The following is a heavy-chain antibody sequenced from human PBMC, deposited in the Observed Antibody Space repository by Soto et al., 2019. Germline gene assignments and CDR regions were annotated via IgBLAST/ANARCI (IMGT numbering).Heavy chain of an antibody. CDR1: GSSVSSGVYY. V-gene: IGHV4-31*03. D-gene: IGHD3-16*02. Sequence: VQLQESGPGLVKPSQTLSLTCTVSGSSVSSGVYYWGWIRQHPGQGLEWIGFISDIGTSYYNPYLESRITLSVDTSKNQLSQTLPSVTAAGTALYYSARFFRDVLSDRYYWYFDLWGRGTLVTVYS. CDR3: ARFFRDVLSDRYYWYFDL. CDR2: ISDIGTS. J-gene: IGHJ2*01.